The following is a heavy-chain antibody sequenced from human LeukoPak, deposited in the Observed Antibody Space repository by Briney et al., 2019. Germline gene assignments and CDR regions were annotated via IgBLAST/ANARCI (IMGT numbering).Heavy chain of an antibody. CDR2: ISSSGSTI. CDR3: ARCPQVLRYFDWLHYPDY. D-gene: IGHD3-9*01. CDR1: GFTFSDYY. V-gene: IGHV3-11*01. J-gene: IGHJ4*02. Sequence: GGPLRLFCAASGFTFSDYYMSWIRQAPGKGLEWVSYISSSGSTIYYADSVKGRFTISRDNAKNSLYLQMNSLRAEDTAVYYCARCPQVLRYFDWLHYPDYWGQGTLVTVSS.